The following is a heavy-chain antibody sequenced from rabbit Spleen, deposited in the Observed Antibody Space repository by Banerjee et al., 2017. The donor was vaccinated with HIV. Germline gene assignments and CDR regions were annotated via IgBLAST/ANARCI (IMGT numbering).Heavy chain of an antibody. D-gene: IGHD7-1*01. CDR2: IDAGSSGSS. CDR1: GVSFSISSY. CDR3: ARETSGYHGYLDL. V-gene: IGHV1S40*01. Sequence: QSLEESGGDLVKPGASLTLTCTASGVSFSISSYMCWVRQAPGKGLEWIACIDAGSSGSSYYANWARGRFTISRSSSTTVTLQMTSLTVADTATYFCARETSGYHGYLDLWGPGTLVTVS. J-gene: IGHJ6*01.